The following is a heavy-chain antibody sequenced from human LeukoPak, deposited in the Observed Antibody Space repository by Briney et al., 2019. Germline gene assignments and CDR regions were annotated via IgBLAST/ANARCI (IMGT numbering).Heavy chain of an antibody. Sequence: GGSLRLSCAASGFTDSSNYMSWVRQAPGKGLEWVSVIYSGGSTYYADSVKGRFTISRDNSKNTLYLQMNSLRAEDTAVYYCAREEYYDSSGLYYFDYWGQGTLVTVSS. J-gene: IGHJ4*02. CDR3: AREEYYDSSGLYYFDY. D-gene: IGHD3-22*01. V-gene: IGHV3-66*01. CDR1: GFTDSSNY. CDR2: IYSGGST.